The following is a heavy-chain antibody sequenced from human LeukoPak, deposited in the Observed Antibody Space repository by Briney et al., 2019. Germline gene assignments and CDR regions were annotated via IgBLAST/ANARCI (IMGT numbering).Heavy chain of an antibody. CDR2: IWYYGTNK. J-gene: IGHJ4*02. V-gene: IGHV3-33*07. CDR3: ATARDNYDRSGFSAFEK. Sequence: GTSLLLSCGASALTFSSYGMYWFSRAPARGLEWWAVIWYYGTNKNYEDSVKGRFTISRDNSKNKLFLLMDSVRAEDTAAYYCATARDNYDRSGFSAFEKWGQGTLDSVSS. CDR1: ALTFSSYG. D-gene: IGHD3-22*01.